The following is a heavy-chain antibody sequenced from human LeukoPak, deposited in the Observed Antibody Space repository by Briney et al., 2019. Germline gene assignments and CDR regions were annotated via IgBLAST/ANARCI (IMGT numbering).Heavy chain of an antibody. CDR3: ARERGTYYSIDY. Sequence: GASVKVSCKASGYTFIDYYVYWVRQAPGQGLEWMGRISPNSGGTNYAQKFQGRVTMTTDTSTSTTFMELSGLKVDDTAVYFCARERGTYYSIDYWGQGTLVTVSS. CDR2: ISPNSGGT. V-gene: IGHV1-2*06. D-gene: IGHD1-26*01. J-gene: IGHJ4*02. CDR1: GYTFIDYY.